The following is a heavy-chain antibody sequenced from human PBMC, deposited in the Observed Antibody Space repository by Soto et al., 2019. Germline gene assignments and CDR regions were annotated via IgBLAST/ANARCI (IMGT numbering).Heavy chain of an antibody. D-gene: IGHD2-2*01. J-gene: IGHJ5*02. CDR2: ISAYNGNT. CDR1: GYTFTSYG. Sequence: QVQLVQSGAEVKKPGASVKVSCKASGYTFTSYGISWVRQAPGQGLEWMGWISAYNGNTNHAQKFQGRVTMPTDTSTRTAYMELRSLRSDDTAVYYCARGAYCSTPSCYLALFDPWGHGTLVTVSS. CDR3: ARGAYCSTPSCYLALFDP. V-gene: IGHV1-18*01.